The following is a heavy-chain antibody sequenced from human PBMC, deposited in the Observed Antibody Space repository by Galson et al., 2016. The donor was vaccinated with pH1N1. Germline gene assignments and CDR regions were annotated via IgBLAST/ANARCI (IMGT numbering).Heavy chain of an antibody. J-gene: IGHJ4*02. CDR2: ISWNSGSI. V-gene: IGHV3-9*01. CDR3: AKAPYYYDSSGYSFDY. CDR1: GFTFDDYA. D-gene: IGHD3-22*01. Sequence: SLRLSCAASGFTFDDYAMHWVRQAPGKGLEWVSGISWNSGSIGYADSVKGRFTISRDNAKNSLYLQMNSLRAEDTALYYSAKAPYYYDSSGYSFDYWGQGTLVTVSS.